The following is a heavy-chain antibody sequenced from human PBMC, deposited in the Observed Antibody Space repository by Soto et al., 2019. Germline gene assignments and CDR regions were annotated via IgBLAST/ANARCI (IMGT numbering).Heavy chain of an antibody. CDR2: IKQDGSEK. Sequence: EVQLVESGGGLVQPGGSLRLSCAASGFTFSSYWMSWVRQAPGKGLEWVANIKQDGSEKYYVDSVKGRFTISRDNAKNXLYLQMNSLRAEDTAVYYCAREGVWDYVWRSGMDVWGQGTTVTVSS. J-gene: IGHJ6*02. CDR1: GFTFSSYW. V-gene: IGHV3-7*01. D-gene: IGHD3-16*01. CDR3: AREGVWDYVWRSGMDV.